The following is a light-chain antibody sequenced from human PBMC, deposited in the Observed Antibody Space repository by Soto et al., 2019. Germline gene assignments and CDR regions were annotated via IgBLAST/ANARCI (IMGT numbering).Light chain of an antibody. CDR2: DVS. CDR1: SSDVGGYSF. J-gene: IGLJ3*02. CDR3: SSYTSTNTLV. Sequence: QSALTQPASVSGSPGQSITISCTGTSSDVGGYSFVSWYQHHPGKAPKLMIYDVSDRPSGVSNRFSGSKSGNTASLTISGLQAEDEADYYCSSYTSTNTLVFGGGTKLTVL. V-gene: IGLV2-14*03.